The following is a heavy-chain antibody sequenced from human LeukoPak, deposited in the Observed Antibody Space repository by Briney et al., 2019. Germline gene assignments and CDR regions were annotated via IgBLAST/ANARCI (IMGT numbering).Heavy chain of an antibody. J-gene: IGHJ4*02. CDR2: IYYSGST. D-gene: IGHD1-26*01. V-gene: IGHV4-59*01. CDR1: GGSISTYY. Sequence: SETLSLTRTVSGGSISTYYWSWLRQPPGKGLEWIGYIYYSGSTNFNPSLKSRVTISVDTSKNQFSLKLTSVTAADTAVYYCARDSGVLGANFDYWGQGTLVTVSS. CDR3: ARDSGVLGANFDY.